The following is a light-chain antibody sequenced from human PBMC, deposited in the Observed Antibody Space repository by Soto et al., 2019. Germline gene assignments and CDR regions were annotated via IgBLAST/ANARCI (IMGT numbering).Light chain of an antibody. CDR3: QPSYSTPIP. Sequence: MSQYHSTLSASVGDRVTITFRASKSISSWFAWHQQKPGKAPKLLIYKASSLESGVPSTFSGSGSGTDFTLTISSLQPEHFATYYCQPSYSTPIPLGGGIK. CDR1: KSISSW. CDR2: KAS. V-gene: IGKV1-5*03. J-gene: IGKJ4*01.